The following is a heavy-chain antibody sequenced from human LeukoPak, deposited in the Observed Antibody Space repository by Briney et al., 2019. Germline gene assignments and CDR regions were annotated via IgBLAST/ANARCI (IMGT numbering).Heavy chain of an antibody. J-gene: IGHJ6*02. CDR3: TRDLMDYDVSTGLHHYYMDV. CDR1: GFAFSTQG. D-gene: IGHD3-9*01. V-gene: IGHV3-33*01. Sequence: PGGSLRLSCATSGFAFSTQGMHWVRQAPGKGLEWVAAIWHDGNNKYYVDSVKGRFTISRDNAKNTLYLQMNTLRVEDTAVYYCTRDLMDYDVSTGLHHYYMDVWGQGTTVTVSS. CDR2: IWHDGNNK.